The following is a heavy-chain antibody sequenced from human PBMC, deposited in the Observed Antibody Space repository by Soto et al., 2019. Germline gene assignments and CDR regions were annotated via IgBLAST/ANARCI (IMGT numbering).Heavy chain of an antibody. J-gene: IGHJ2*01. CDR3: ARDPDLTGDKYFDL. Sequence: GGSLRLSCAASGFTFSSYSMNWVRQAPGKGLEWVSYISSSSSTIYYADSVKGRFTISRDNAKNSLYLQMNSLRAEDTAVYYWARDPDLTGDKYFDLWGRGTLVTVSS. V-gene: IGHV3-48*04. D-gene: IGHD7-27*01. CDR1: GFTFSSYS. CDR2: ISSSSSTI.